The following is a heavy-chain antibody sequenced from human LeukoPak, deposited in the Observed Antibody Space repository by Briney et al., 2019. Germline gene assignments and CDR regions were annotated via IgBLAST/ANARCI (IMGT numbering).Heavy chain of an antibody. CDR1: GYTFTGYY. J-gene: IGHJ4*02. CDR3: AREPVDTAMVYDY. D-gene: IGHD5-18*01. V-gene: IGHV1-2*02. Sequence: ASVKVSCKASGYTFTGYYMHWVRQAPGQGLAWMGWINPNSGGTNYAQKFQGRVTMTRDTSISTAYMELSRLRSDDTAVYYCAREPVDTAMVYDYWGQGTLVTVSS. CDR2: INPNSGGT.